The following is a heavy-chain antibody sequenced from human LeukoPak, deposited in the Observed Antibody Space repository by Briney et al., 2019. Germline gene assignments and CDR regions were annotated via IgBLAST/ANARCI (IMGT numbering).Heavy chain of an antibody. CDR3: AKVAGNVDIVATILGDY. J-gene: IGHJ4*02. D-gene: IGHD5-12*01. Sequence: PGGSLRLSCAASGFTFSSYGMSWVRQAPGKGLEWVSAISGSGGSTYYADSVKGRFTISRDNSKNTLYLQMNSLRAEDTAVYYCAKVAGNVDIVATILGDYWGQGTLVTVSS. V-gene: IGHV3-23*01. CDR1: GFTFSSYG. CDR2: ISGSGGST.